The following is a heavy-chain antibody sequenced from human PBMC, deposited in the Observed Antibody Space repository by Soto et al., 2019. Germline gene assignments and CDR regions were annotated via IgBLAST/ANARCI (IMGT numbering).Heavy chain of an antibody. Sequence: SVKVSCKASGGTFSSYAISWVRQAPGQGLEWMGGIIPIFGTANYAQKFQGRVTITADESTSTAYMELSSLRSEDTAVYYCARDPPRGSYHSDNWFDPWGQGTLVTVSS. CDR1: GGTFSSYA. CDR3: ARDPPRGSYHSDNWFDP. D-gene: IGHD1-26*01. J-gene: IGHJ5*02. CDR2: IIPIFGTA. V-gene: IGHV1-69*13.